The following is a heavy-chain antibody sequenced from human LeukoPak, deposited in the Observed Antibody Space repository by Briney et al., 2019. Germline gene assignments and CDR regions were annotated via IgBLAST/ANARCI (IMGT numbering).Heavy chain of an antibody. V-gene: IGHV3-7*01. D-gene: IGHD3-3*01. Sequence: PGGSLRLSCAASGFTFSSYWMSWVRQAPGKGLEWVANIKRDGSEKYYVDSVKGRFTISRDNAKNSLYLQMNSLRAEDTAVYYCARDLRYDFWSGYFWYYYYYMDVWGKGTTVTVSS. CDR3: ARDLRYDFWSGYFWYYYYYMDV. CDR1: GFTFSSYW. CDR2: IKRDGSEK. J-gene: IGHJ6*03.